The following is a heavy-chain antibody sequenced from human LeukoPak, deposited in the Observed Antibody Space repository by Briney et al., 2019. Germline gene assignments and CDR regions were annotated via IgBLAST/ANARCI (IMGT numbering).Heavy chain of an antibody. D-gene: IGHD2-21*01. CDR1: EFTFSTFW. Sequence: GGSLRLSCAASEFTFSTFWMSWVRQAPGKGLEWVANIKADGSVKHYVDSVEGRFSISRDNARSSLYLQMNSLRAEDTAVYYCVRDSDYQRNSGGLYAHYDALDIWGHGTMVTVSS. V-gene: IGHV3-7*01. J-gene: IGHJ3*02. CDR3: VRDSDYQRNSGGLYAHYDALDI. CDR2: IKADGSVK.